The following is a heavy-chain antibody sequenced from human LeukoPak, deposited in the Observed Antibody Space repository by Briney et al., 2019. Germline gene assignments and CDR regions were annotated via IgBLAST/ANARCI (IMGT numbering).Heavy chain of an antibody. CDR1: GFSISSSDYY. D-gene: IGHD3-22*01. V-gene: IGHV4-39*01. CDR3: ASSYYDSSGYYLFDY. CDR2: IYYSGST. Sequence: PSETLSLTCTVSGFSISSSDYYWGWIRQPPGKGLEWIGSIYYSGSTYYNPSLKSRVTISVDTSKNQFSLKLSSVTAADTAVYYCASSYYDSSGYYLFDYWGQGTLVTVSS. J-gene: IGHJ4*02.